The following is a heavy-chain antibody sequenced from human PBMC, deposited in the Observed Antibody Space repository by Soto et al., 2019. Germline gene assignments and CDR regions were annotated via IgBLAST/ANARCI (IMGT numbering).Heavy chain of an antibody. D-gene: IGHD3-10*01. V-gene: IGHV1-24*01. Sequence: GASVKVSCKVSGYTLTELSMHWVRQAPGKGLEWMGGFDPEDGETIYAQKFQGRVTMTEDTSTDTAYMELSSLRSEDTAVYYCATVQVYYGSGSYYMDVWGKGTTVTVSS. CDR1: GYTLTELS. CDR3: ATVQVYYGSGSYYMDV. CDR2: FDPEDGET. J-gene: IGHJ6*03.